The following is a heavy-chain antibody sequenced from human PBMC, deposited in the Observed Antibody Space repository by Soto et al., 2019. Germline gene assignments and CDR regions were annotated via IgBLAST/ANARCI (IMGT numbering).Heavy chain of an antibody. D-gene: IGHD4-17*01. J-gene: IGHJ4*02. Sequence: ASVKVSCKASGYTFTSYGITWVRQAPGQGLEWMGWISAYNGNTNYARKLQGRVTMTTDTSTSTAYMELRSLTSDDTAMYYCARDMQYGDFDYWGQGTLVTVSS. CDR1: GYTFTSYG. V-gene: IGHV1-18*01. CDR3: ARDMQYGDFDY. CDR2: ISAYNGNT.